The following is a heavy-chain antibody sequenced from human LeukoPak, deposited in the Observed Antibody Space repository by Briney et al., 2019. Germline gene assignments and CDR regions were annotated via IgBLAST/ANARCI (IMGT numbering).Heavy chain of an antibody. CDR1: GFTFSSYS. J-gene: IGHJ3*02. CDR3: ARVAAQAAADDAFDI. Sequence: PGGSLRLSCAASGFTFSSYSMNWVRQAPGKGLEWVSSISSSSSYIYYADSVKGRFTISRDNAKNSLYLQMNSLRAEGTAVYYCARVAAQAAADDAFDIWGQGTMVTVSS. V-gene: IGHV3-21*01. D-gene: IGHD6-25*01. CDR2: ISSSSSYI.